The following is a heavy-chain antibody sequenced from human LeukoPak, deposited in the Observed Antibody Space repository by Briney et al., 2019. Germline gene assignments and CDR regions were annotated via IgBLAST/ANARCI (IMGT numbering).Heavy chain of an antibody. D-gene: IGHD6-13*01. Sequence: GGSLRLSCAASGFTFSSYAMSWVRQAPGKGLVWVSRINSDGSSTSYADSVKGRFTISRDNAKNTLYLRMNSLRAEDTAVYYCAREKYSSSFIDYWGQGTLVTVSS. CDR1: GFTFSSYA. J-gene: IGHJ4*02. CDR2: INSDGSST. V-gene: IGHV3-74*01. CDR3: AREKYSSSFIDY.